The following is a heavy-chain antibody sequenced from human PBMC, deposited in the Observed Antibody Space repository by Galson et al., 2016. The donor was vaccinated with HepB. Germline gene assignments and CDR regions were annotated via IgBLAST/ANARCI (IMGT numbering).Heavy chain of an antibody. V-gene: IGHV1-18*01. CDR3: VKQGPAALHSHFDF. Sequence: SVKVSCKASGYTFSRYGISWVRQAPGQGLEWLGWISAYKGDTNYAQSLQGRVTVTTDTSTSTAYMELSSLRGEDTAVYYCVKQGPAALHSHFDFWGQGTLVTVSS. D-gene: IGHD2-2*01. CDR2: ISAYKGDT. CDR1: GYTFSRYG. J-gene: IGHJ4*02.